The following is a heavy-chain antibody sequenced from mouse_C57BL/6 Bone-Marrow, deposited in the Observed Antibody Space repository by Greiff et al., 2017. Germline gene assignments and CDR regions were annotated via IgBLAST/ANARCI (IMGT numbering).Heavy chain of an antibody. CDR1: GYTFTSYG. J-gene: IGHJ1*03. CDR2: IYPRSGNT. V-gene: IGHV1-81*01. CDR3: ARDAITTVVASYWYFDV. Sequence: QVHVKQSGAELARPGASVKLSCKASGYTFTSYGISWVKQRTGQGLEWIGEIYPRSGNTYYNEKFKGKATLTADKSSSTAYMELRSLTSEDSAVYFCARDAITTVVASYWYFDVWGTGTTVTVSS. D-gene: IGHD1-1*01.